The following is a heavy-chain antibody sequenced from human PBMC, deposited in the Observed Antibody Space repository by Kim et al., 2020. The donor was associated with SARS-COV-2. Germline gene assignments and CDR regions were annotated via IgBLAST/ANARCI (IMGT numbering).Heavy chain of an antibody. CDR2: IRGSGVGT. CDR1: GLTFSNFA. CDR3: AKVEEADGGF. V-gene: IGHV3-23*01. J-gene: IGHJ4*02. D-gene: IGHD3-16*01. Sequence: GGSLRLSCAVSGLTFSNFALSWVRQAPGKGLEWVSSIRGSGVGTYYADSVKGRFVVSRDNSKNELYLQMSRLRVDDTAIYYCAKVEEADGGFWGQGTLVTVSS.